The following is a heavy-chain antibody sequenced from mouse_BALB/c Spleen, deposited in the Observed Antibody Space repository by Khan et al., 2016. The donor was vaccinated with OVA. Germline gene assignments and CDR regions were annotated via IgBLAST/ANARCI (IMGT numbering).Heavy chain of an antibody. CDR2: INPSTGYT. V-gene: IGHV1-7*01. D-gene: IGHD1-1*01. CDR3: GRGHYGSSSFAY. J-gene: IGHJ3*01. Sequence: QVQLQQSGAELAKPGASVKMSCKASGYTFTSYWMHWVKQRPGQGLEWIGYINPSTGYTEYNQKFKDKATLTADKSSSTAYMQLSSLTSEDSAVYDCGRGHYGSSSFAYWGQGTLVTVSA. CDR1: GYTFTSYW.